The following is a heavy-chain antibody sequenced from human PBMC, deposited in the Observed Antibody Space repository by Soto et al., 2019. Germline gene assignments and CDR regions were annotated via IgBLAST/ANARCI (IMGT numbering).Heavy chain of an antibody. J-gene: IGHJ4*02. CDR3: ARPYSSGWYDASVD. D-gene: IGHD6-19*01. V-gene: IGHV5-10-1*01. CDR2: SDASGSYT. CDR1: GYSFTSYW. Sequence: GESLKISWKGCGYSFTSYWISWGRQMPGKGLEWMGRSDASGSYTNYSPSFQGHVTISADKSISTAYLQWSSLKASDTAMYYCARPYSSGWYDASVDWGQGTLVTVSS.